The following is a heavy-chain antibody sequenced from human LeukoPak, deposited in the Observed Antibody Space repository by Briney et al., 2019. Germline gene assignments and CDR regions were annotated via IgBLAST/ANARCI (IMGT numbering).Heavy chain of an antibody. CDR1: GFTFSSYA. CDR2: IGGSGDFI. CDR3: AKFYDLLTAYFDY. D-gene: IGHD3-9*01. V-gene: IGHV3-23*01. Sequence: GGSLRLSCAASGFTFSSYAMSWVRQAPGKGLEWVSAIGGSGDFIYYAEYVKGRFTISRDNSKKTVYLQMNSLRAEDTAVYYCAKFYDLLTAYFDYWGQGTLVTVSS. J-gene: IGHJ4*02.